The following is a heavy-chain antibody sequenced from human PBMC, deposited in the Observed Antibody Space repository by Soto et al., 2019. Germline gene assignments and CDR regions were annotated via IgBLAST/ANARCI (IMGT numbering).Heavy chain of an antibody. CDR2: ISGSGGST. CDR3: AKERGVSGSYSNYYYGMDV. V-gene: IGHV3-23*01. Sequence: GGSLRLSCAASGFTFSSYAVIWVRQAPGKGLEWVSAISGSGGSTYYADSVKGRFTISRDNSKNTLYLQMNSLRAEDTAVYYCAKERGVSGSYSNYYYGMDVWGQGTTVTVSS. CDR1: GFTFSSYA. J-gene: IGHJ6*02. D-gene: IGHD1-26*01.